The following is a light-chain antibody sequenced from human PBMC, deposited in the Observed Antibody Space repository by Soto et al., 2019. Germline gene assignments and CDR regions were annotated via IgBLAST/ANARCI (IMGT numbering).Light chain of an antibody. J-gene: IGKJ1*01. CDR2: GAA. V-gene: IGKV3-15*01. Sequence: EIVMTQSPATLSVSPGERATLSCRASQSVFSSLAWYQQKPGQAPRLLIYGAATRATGIPARFSGSGSGTEFTLTINSLQSEDFAVYYCQQYHNWPAFGQGTKVDTK. CDR3: QQYHNWPA. CDR1: QSVFSS.